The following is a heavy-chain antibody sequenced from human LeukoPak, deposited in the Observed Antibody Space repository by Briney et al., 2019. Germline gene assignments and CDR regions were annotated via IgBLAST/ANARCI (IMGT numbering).Heavy chain of an antibody. Sequence: GGSLRLSCAASGFTFSDHYMDWVRQAPGKGLEWVGRTRNKANGYTTEYAASVKGRFTISRDDSKNSLYLQMNSLETEDTAVYYCARAPLAVAGQDYWGQGTLVTVSS. CDR3: ARAPLAVAGQDY. CDR2: TRNKANGYTT. J-gene: IGHJ4*02. D-gene: IGHD6-13*01. CDR1: GFTFSDHY. V-gene: IGHV3-72*01.